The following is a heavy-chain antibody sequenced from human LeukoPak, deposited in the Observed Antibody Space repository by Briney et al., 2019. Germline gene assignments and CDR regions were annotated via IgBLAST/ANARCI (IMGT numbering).Heavy chain of an antibody. CDR2: ISGSGRST. J-gene: IGHJ4*01. D-gene: IGHD3-16*01. CDR3: AKETFGGGDY. V-gene: IGHV3-23*01. CDR1: GFTFSSNA. Sequence: GGSLRLSCAASGFTFSSNAMNWVRQAPGKGLDWASGISGSGRSTFYADSVKGRFTISRDNSKNTLYLQMNSLRAEDTAVYYCAKETFGGGDYWGQGTLVTVSS.